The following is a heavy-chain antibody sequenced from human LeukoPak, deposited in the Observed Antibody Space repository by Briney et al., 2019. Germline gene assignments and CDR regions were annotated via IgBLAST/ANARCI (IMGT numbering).Heavy chain of an antibody. CDR2: INSDGSSI. D-gene: IGHD3-10*01. CDR3: AREGAGYYGSGSYSYYYYGMDV. J-gene: IGHJ6*02. V-gene: IGHV3-74*01. CDR1: GFTFSSHW. Sequence: GGSLRLSCAASGFTFSSHWMHWVRQAPGKGLVWVSRINSDGSSISYADSVKGRFTISRDNANNFLYLQMNSLRAEDTAVYYCAREGAGYYGSGSYSYYYYGMDVWGQGTTVTVSS.